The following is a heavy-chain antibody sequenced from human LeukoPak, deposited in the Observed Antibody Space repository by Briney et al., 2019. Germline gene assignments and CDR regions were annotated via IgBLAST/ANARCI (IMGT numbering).Heavy chain of an antibody. Sequence: GGALESSFQGSGYRFTSYWIGWGRPGPGKGRGGVGIIYPGESDTRYSPAFQGQGTISAEKSISTAYLQWSSLKASDTAMYYCARLDGSYYGIDPWGQGTLVTVSS. J-gene: IGHJ5*02. CDR1: GYRFTSYW. CDR3: ARLDGSYYGIDP. CDR2: IYPGESDT. D-gene: IGHD1-26*01. V-gene: IGHV5-51*01.